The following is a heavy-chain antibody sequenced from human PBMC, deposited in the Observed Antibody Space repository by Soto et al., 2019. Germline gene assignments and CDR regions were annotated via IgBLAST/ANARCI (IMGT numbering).Heavy chain of an antibody. Sequence: SETLSLTCTVSGGSISSGGYYWSWIRQHPGKGLEWIGYIYYSGSTYYNPSLKSRVTISVDTSKNQFSLKLSSVTAADTAVYYCARVGSSGYYAAFDIWGQGTMVTVSS. V-gene: IGHV4-31*03. CDR3: ARVGSSGYYAAFDI. J-gene: IGHJ3*02. D-gene: IGHD3-22*01. CDR1: GGSISSGGYY. CDR2: IYYSGST.